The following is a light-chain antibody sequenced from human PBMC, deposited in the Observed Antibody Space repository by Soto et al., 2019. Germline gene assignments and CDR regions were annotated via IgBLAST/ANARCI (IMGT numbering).Light chain of an antibody. CDR2: SNS. CDR1: SSNIGSNL. V-gene: IGLV1-44*01. Sequence: QSVLTQPPSVSETPGRRVTISCSGSSSNIGSNLVKWYQQVPGTAPKLLIYSNSQRPSGVPXRXSGSKSGTSASLAISGLXXEXEXXXXXAXWDDSLNGVVFGGGTKLTVL. CDR3: AXWDDSLNGVV. J-gene: IGLJ2*01.